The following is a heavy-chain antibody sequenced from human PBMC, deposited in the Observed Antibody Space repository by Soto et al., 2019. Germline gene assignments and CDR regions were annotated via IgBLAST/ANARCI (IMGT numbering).Heavy chain of an antibody. D-gene: IGHD3-22*01. J-gene: IGHJ4*02. CDR3: ASAKRYVDDGGYYRKGYFDA. CDR2: INHSGST. CDR1: GGSFSGYY. V-gene: IGHV4-34*01. Sequence: QVQLQHWGARLLKPSETLSLTCDVYGGSFSGYYWNWIRQPPGKGLEWIGEINHSGSTNYNPSLKSRVATSVDTSENQLSLKLSSVTAADTAVYYGASAKRYVDDGGYYRKGYFDAWGQGTLVTVSS.